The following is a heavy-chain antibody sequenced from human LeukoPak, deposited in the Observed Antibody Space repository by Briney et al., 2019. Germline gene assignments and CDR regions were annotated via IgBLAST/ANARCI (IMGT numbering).Heavy chain of an antibody. Sequence: SETLSLTCTVSGGSINGYYWSWIRQPPGKGLEWIGYTYYSGSTNYNPSLKSRVTISVDTSKNQFSLKLSSVTAADTAVYYCARVRSLGELSLGAFDIWGQGTMVTVSS. V-gene: IGHV4-59*12. CDR2: TYYSGST. CDR1: GGSINGYY. J-gene: IGHJ3*02. CDR3: ARVRSLGELSLGAFDI. D-gene: IGHD3-16*02.